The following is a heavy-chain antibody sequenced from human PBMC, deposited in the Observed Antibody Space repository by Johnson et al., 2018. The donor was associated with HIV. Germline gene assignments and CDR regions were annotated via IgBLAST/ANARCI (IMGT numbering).Heavy chain of an antibody. J-gene: IGHJ3*02. V-gene: IGHV3-30-3*01. CDR3: ARIRPANWGVNDAFDI. CDR1: GFTVSSNY. CDR2: ISYDGSNK. Sequence: QVLLVESGGGVVQPGGSLRLSCAASGFTVSSNYMSWVRQAPGKGLEWVSVISYDGSNKYYADSVKGRFTISRDNSKKPLYLQMNSLRAEDTAVYYCARIRPANWGVNDAFDIWGQGTMVTVSS. D-gene: IGHD7-27*01.